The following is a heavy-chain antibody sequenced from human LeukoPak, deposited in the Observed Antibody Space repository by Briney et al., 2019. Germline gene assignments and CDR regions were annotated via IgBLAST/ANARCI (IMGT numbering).Heavy chain of an antibody. D-gene: IGHD4-17*01. CDR1: GFTFSNYP. J-gene: IGHJ4*02. CDR3: AKGRGTTVTAAANY. CDR2: ISGTGGTT. V-gene: IGHV3-23*01. Sequence: GGSLRLSCAASGFTFSNYPLSWVRQAPGKGLEWVSTISGTGGTTYYADSVKGRFTISRDNSKNTLFLQFNSRRADDTAVYYCAKGRGTTVTAAANYWGQGTLVTVSS.